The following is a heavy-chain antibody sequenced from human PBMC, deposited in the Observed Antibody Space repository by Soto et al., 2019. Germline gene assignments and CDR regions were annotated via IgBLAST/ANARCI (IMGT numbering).Heavy chain of an antibody. Sequence: EMQLVESGGGLVQPGGSLRLSCAASGFTFSNYWMHWVRQAPGKGSVWVSRISSDGTSTTYADSVKGRFTISRDNAKNTLYLQVNSLRAEDTAVYYCARVPNCDSSSCYSYFDFWGQGALITVSS. CDR1: GFTFSNYW. CDR3: ARVPNCDSSSCYSYFDF. J-gene: IGHJ4*02. D-gene: IGHD2-2*01. CDR2: ISSDGTST. V-gene: IGHV3-74*01.